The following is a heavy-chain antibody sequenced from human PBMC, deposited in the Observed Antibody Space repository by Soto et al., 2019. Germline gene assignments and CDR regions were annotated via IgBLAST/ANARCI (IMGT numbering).Heavy chain of an antibody. CDR1: GFTFSSYG. Sequence: GGSLRLSCAASGFTFSSYGMHWVRQAPGKGLEWVAVISYDGSDKYYADSVKGRFTISRDDSKNTLYLQMNSLRAEDTAVYYCAKARAGVYPRWGQGTLAT. V-gene: IGHV3-30*18. D-gene: IGHD2-2*01. CDR3: AKARAGVYPR. J-gene: IGHJ1*01. CDR2: ISYDGSDK.